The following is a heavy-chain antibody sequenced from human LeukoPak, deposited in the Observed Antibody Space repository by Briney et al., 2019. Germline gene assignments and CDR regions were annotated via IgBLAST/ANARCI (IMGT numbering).Heavy chain of an antibody. Sequence: PGGSLRLSCAAPGLTFSDYWMYWVRQAPGKGLEWVANIKHDGSEKYYVDSVKGRFTISRDSAKNSLYLQMNSLRVEDTAVYYCATDRGLRWGKGTTVTVSS. CDR1: GLTFSDYW. V-gene: IGHV3-7*03. CDR3: ATDRGLR. J-gene: IGHJ6*04. CDR2: IKHDGSEK.